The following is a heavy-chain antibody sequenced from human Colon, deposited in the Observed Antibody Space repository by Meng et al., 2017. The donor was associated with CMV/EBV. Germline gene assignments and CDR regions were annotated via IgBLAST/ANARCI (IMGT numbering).Heavy chain of an antibody. CDR3: ATDYGDYYFDR. V-gene: IGHV4-39*07. Sequence: QLQEPCPGLVKPSGTLPPTCAVSGGSISSSTYYWGWLRQTPGKGLEWIGNIYYSGYTYYNPSLKSRLTISVDTSKNQFSLKLTSVTAADTAVYYCATDYGDYYFDRWGQGTLVTVSS. J-gene: IGHJ4*02. CDR1: GGSISSSTYY. D-gene: IGHD4-17*01. CDR2: IYYSGYT.